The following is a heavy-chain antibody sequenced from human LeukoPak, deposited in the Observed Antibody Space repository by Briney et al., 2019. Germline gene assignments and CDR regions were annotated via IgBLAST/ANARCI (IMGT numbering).Heavy chain of an antibody. Sequence: SVKVSCKASGGIFSRYATSWVRQAPGQGLEWMGGIIPLFGTANYAQRFQGRVTITADESTRTAYMELSSLRSEDTAIYYCVREWDFDSSGFYYYYWGQGTLVTVSS. CDR3: VREWDFDSSGFYYYY. CDR2: IIPLFGTA. V-gene: IGHV1-69*13. J-gene: IGHJ4*02. D-gene: IGHD3-22*01. CDR1: GGIFSRYA.